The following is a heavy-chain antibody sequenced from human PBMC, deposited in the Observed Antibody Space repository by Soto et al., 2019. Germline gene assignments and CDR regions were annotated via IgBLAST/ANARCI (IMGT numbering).Heavy chain of an antibody. J-gene: IGHJ3*01. V-gene: IGHV3-30*18. CDR3: AKIITRGTGDAFHV. Sequence: QMLLVESGGGVVQPGRSLRLSCAASGFAFSDYRMHWVRQFPGKGLEWVGAISEDGNETFYGESTLGRFTISRDNFEKTLSLQMNSLRNEDTALYFCAKIITRGTGDAFHVWGQGTVVTVSS. CDR1: GFAFSDYR. D-gene: IGHD3-10*01. CDR2: ISEDGNET.